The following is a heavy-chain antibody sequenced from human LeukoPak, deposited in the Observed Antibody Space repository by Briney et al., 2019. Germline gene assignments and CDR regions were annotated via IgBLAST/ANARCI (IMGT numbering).Heavy chain of an antibody. CDR2: FDPEDGET. CDR1: GYTLTELS. J-gene: IGHJ3*02. D-gene: IGHD3-22*01. CDR3: ATSVIVVVITHHDAFDI. V-gene: IGHV1-24*01. Sequence: GASVKVSCKVSGYTLTELSMHWVRQAPGKGLEWMGGFDPEDGETIYAQKFQGRVTMTEDTSTDTAYMELSSLRSEDTAVYYCATSVIVVVITHHDAFDIWGQGTMVTVSS.